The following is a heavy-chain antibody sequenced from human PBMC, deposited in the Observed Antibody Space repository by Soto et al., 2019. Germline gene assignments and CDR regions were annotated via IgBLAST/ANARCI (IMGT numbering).Heavy chain of an antibody. CDR1: GGSLSDDY. D-gene: IGHD3-16*01. V-gene: IGHV4-34*01. Sequence: QVQLHQWGAGLLKPSETLSLTCRVDGGSLSDDYWNWIRQAPGKGLEWIGEINRRGTINYNPSPRSRVTLTVETSKSAFALRLNPVTAADTAVYCCARGGGVRASLIAWFDPWGQGTPVTVSS. CDR3: ARGGGVRASLIAWFDP. CDR2: INRRGTI. J-gene: IGHJ5*02.